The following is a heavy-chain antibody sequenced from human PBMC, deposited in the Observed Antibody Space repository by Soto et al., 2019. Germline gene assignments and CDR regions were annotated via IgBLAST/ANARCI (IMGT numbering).Heavy chain of an antibody. D-gene: IGHD3-10*01. CDR3: ARDSITYYGSGTYYNY. Sequence: PGGSLRLSCAASGFTFISYGMHWVRQAPGKGLEWVALIWYDGSNKYYADSVKGRFTISRDNSKNTLYLQMNSLRAEDTAVYYCARDSITYYGSGTYYNYWGQGTLVTVSS. CDR2: IWYDGSNK. V-gene: IGHV3-33*01. J-gene: IGHJ4*02. CDR1: GFTFISYG.